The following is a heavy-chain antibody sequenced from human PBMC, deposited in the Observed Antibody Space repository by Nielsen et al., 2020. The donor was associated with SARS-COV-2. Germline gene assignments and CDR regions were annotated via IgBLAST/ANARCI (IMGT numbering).Heavy chain of an antibody. V-gene: IGHV4-31*03. CDR2: IYLSGRT. Sequence: SETLSLTCTVSGGSISSGGYYWSWIRHHPGKGLEWIGYIYLSGRTCYNPSLKSRVTISVDTSKKQFSLSLRSVTAADTAVYYCARESSGYDHYNYGMDVWGQGTTVTVSS. D-gene: IGHD5-12*01. CDR3: ARESSGYDHYNYGMDV. J-gene: IGHJ6*02. CDR1: GGSISSGGYY.